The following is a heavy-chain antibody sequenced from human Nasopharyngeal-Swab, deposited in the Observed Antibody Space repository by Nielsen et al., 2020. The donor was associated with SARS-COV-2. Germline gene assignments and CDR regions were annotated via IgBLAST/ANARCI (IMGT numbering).Heavy chain of an antibody. CDR3: ARRTYDSLNSYWYFDL. D-gene: IGHD2/OR15-2a*01. V-gene: IGHV4-61*07. Sequence: WIRQPPGKGLEWIGYMYYSGTTNSIPSLKSRVTMSVDTSKNQFSLKLTSVTAADTAVYYCARRTYDSLNSYWYFDLWGRGTLVTVPS. J-gene: IGHJ2*01. CDR2: MYYSGTT.